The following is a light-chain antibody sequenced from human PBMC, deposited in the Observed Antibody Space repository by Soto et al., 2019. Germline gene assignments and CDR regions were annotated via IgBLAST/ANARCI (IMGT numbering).Light chain of an antibody. J-gene: IGKJ2*01. CDR3: QQYNSYPYT. CDR1: QSITTW. V-gene: IGKV1-5*01. CDR2: DAS. Sequence: DIQMTQSPSTLSASVGARVTITCRASQSITTWLAWYQQEPGKAPKLLIYDASSLESGVPSRFSGSGSGTEFTLTISSLQPDDFATYYCQQYNSYPYTFGQGSKLEIK.